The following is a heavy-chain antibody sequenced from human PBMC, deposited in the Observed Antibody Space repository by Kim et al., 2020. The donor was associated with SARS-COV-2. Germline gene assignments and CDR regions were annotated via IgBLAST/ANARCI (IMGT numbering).Heavy chain of an antibody. D-gene: IGHD2-21*01. CDR2: IYRGGDT. Sequence: GGSLRLPCEVSGFTVSYNYMSWVRQAPGKGLEWVSAIYRGGDTFYADSVKGRFTISRDNSKNTLYLQMNSLRVEDTGVYYCAKEKGVIWDNYYYYYGMDV. V-gene: IGHV3-66*01. J-gene: IGHJ6*01. CDR3: AKEKGVIWDNYYYYYGMDV. CDR1: GFTVSYNY.